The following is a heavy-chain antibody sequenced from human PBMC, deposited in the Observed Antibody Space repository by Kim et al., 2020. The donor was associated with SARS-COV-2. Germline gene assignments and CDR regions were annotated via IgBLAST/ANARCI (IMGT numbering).Heavy chain of an antibody. J-gene: IGHJ6*02. CDR2: INTDNGDT. V-gene: IGHV1-3*04. CDR1: GYTFTSYS. D-gene: IGHD2-15*01. CDR3: ARDDRYCIGDRCSALYYHGLEV. Sequence: ASVKVSCTASGYTFTSYSLHWVRQGPGQSLEWMGWINTDNGDTKSSQKFQGRVTFSRDTSARVAYMELSSLTSEDTATYYCARDDRYCIGDRCSALYYHGLEVWGQGTTVNVSS.